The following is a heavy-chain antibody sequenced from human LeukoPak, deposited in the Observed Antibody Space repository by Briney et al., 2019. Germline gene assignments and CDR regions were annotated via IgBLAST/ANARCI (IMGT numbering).Heavy chain of an antibody. CDR1: GGSISSSSYY. V-gene: IGHV4-39*07. Sequence: PSETLSLTCTVSGGSISSSSYYWGWIRQPPGKGLEWIGSICYSGSTYYNPSLKSRITISVDSTRNHFSLEVSSVTAADTAVYYCARTVGARTFYFDHWGHGTLVTVSS. J-gene: IGHJ4*01. CDR3: ARTVGARTFYFDH. D-gene: IGHD1-26*01. CDR2: ICYSGST.